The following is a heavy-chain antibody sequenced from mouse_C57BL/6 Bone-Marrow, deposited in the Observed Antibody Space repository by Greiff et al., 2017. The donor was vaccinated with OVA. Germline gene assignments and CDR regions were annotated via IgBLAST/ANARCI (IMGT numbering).Heavy chain of an antibody. V-gene: IGHV5-12*01. CDR3: ARGTPPYAMDY. Sequence: EVQGVESGGGLVQPGGSLKLSCAASGFTFSDYYMYWVRQTPETRLEWVAYISNGGGSTYYPAPVKGRFTISRDNAKNTLYLQMSRLKSEDTARYYCARGTPPYAMDYWGQGTSVTVSS. CDR1: GFTFSDYY. CDR2: ISNGGGST. J-gene: IGHJ4*01. D-gene: IGHD3-3*01.